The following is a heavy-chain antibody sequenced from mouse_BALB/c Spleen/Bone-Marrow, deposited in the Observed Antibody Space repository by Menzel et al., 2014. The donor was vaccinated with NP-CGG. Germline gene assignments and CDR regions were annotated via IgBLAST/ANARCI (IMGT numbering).Heavy chain of an antibody. Sequence: EVKLLESGGGLVQPKGSLKLSCAASGFTFNTNAMTWVRQAPGKGLEWVARIRSKSNNYATYYADSVKDRFTISRDDSQSMLYLQMNNLKTEDTAMYYCVRDNGAWFAYWGQGTLVTVSA. CDR1: GFTFNTNA. CDR3: VRDNGAWFAY. V-gene: IGHV10S3*01. J-gene: IGHJ3*01. CDR2: IRSKSNNYAT.